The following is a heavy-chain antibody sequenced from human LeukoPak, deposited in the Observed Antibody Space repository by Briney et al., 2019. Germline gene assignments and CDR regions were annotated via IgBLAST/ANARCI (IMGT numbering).Heavy chain of an antibody. V-gene: IGHV3-7*03. CDR3: ARDNMEWLLRYYSYGMDV. CDR2: IKHDGSET. Sequence: PGGSLRLSCEASGFTFSNYWMTWVRRAPGKGLEWVANIKHDGSETFYVDSVKGRFTISRDKAKNSLYLHMSSLRAEDTAVYYCARDNMEWLLRYYSYGMDVWGLGTTVTVSS. CDR1: GFTFSNYW. D-gene: IGHD3-3*01. J-gene: IGHJ6*02.